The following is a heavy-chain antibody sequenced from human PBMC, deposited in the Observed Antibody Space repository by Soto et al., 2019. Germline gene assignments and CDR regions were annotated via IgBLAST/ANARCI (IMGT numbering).Heavy chain of an antibody. Sequence: ASVKVSCKASGYTFTGYYMHWVRQAPGQGLEWMGWINPNSGGTNYAQKFQGRVTMTRDTSISTAYMELSRLRSDDTAVYYCARATPGYDSSGYYPADYWGQGTMVTVYS. CDR3: ARATPGYDSSGYYPADY. V-gene: IGHV1-2*02. D-gene: IGHD3-22*01. J-gene: IGHJ4*02. CDR1: GYTFTGYY. CDR2: INPNSGGT.